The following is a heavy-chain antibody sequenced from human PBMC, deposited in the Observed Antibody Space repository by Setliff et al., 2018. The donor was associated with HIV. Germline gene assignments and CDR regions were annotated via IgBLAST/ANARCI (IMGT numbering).Heavy chain of an antibody. CDR3: ARRGVFDAFDI. D-gene: IGHD6-13*01. J-gene: IGHJ3*02. CDR2: ISAYNGDT. Sequence: VKVSCKASGYTFTGYAISWVRQAPGQGLEWLGWISAYNGDTNYAQKVQGRVSMTIDTSTSTDYMELRSLRSDDMAVYYCARRGVFDAFDIWGQGTMVTVSS. CDR1: GYTFTGYA. V-gene: IGHV1-18*03.